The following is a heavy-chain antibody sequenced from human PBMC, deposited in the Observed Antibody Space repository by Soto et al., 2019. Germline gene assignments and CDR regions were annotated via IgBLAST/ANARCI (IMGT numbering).Heavy chain of an antibody. V-gene: IGHV1-69*12. D-gene: IGHD1-26*01. J-gene: IGHJ1*01. CDR2: IIPIFGTA. CDR1: GGTFSSYA. Sequence: QVQLVQSGAEVKKPGSSVKVSCKASGGTFSSYAISWVRQAPGQGLEWMGGIIPIFGTANYAQKFQGRVTITADESTSTAYMELSSLRSEDTAVYYCARDNSAIVGATRRGYFQHWGQGTLVTVSS. CDR3: ARDNSAIVGATRRGYFQH.